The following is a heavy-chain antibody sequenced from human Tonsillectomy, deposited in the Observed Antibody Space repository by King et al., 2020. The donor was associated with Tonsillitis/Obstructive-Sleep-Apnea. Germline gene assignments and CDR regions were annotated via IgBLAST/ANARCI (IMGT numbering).Heavy chain of an antibody. CDR3: ASQYYYDSGGYYREYFQH. CDR1: GGSITSYY. D-gene: IGHD3-22*01. Sequence: QLQESGPGLVKPSETLSLTCTVSGGSITSYYWSWIRQPPGKGLEWIGYIFYSGSPNYNPSLKSRVTISVDTSKNQFSLKLSSVTAADTAVYYCASQYYYDSGGYYREYFQHWGQGTPVTVSS. V-gene: IGHV4-59*01. J-gene: IGHJ1*01. CDR2: IFYSGSP.